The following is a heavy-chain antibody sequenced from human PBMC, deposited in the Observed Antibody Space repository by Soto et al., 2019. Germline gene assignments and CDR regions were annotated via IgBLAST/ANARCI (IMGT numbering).Heavy chain of an antibody. CDR3: ARPYSSGWYGDLDY. CDR2: ISYDGSNK. Sequence: LRLSCTASGFTFSSYAMHWVRQAPGKGLEWVAVISYDGSNKYYADSVKGRFTISRDNSKNTMYLQMNSLRVEDTAVYYCARPYSSGWYGDLDYWGQGTLVTVSS. V-gene: IGHV3-30-3*01. CDR1: GFTFSSYA. J-gene: IGHJ4*02. D-gene: IGHD6-19*01.